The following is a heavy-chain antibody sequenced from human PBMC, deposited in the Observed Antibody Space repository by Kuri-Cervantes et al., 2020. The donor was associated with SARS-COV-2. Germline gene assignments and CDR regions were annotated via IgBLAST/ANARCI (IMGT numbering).Heavy chain of an antibody. CDR3: ASRRGKEYSSSLGPWNFDL. V-gene: IGHV3-21*01. D-gene: IGHD6-6*01. J-gene: IGHJ2*01. CDR1: GFTFSSYN. CDR2: ISSSRNYI. Sequence: GESLKISCAASGFTFSSYNMNWVRQAPGKGLEWVSSISSSRNYIYYADSVRGRFTISRDNSKNTLYLQMNSLRAEDTAVYYCASRRGKEYSSSLGPWNFDLWGRGTLVTVSS.